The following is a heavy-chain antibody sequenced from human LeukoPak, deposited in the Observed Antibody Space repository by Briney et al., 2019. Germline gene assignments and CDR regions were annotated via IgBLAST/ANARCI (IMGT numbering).Heavy chain of an antibody. J-gene: IGHJ4*02. CDR3: ARGPGGSSSSDFDY. CDR2: ISYDGSYK. Sequence: GGSLRLSCAASGFTFSSYAMHWVRQAPGKGLEWVAVISYDGSYKYYADSVKGRFTTSRDNSKNTLYLQMNSLRAEDTAVYYCARGPGGSSSSDFDYWGQGTLVTVSS. CDR1: GFTFSSYA. V-gene: IGHV3-30-3*01. D-gene: IGHD6-6*01.